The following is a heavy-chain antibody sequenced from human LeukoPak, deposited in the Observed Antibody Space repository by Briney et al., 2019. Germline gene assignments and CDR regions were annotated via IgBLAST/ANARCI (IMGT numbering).Heavy chain of an antibody. CDR2: IRYDGSNK. V-gene: IGHV3-30*02. D-gene: IGHD4-23*01. CDR1: GFTFSTYG. J-gene: IGHJ4*02. CDR3: ASPAVEATVVTTDFDY. Sequence: PGGSLRLSCAASGFTFSTYGMHWVRQAPGKGLEWVAFIRYDGSNKYYADSVKGRFTISRDNSKNTLYLQMNSLRAEDTAVYYCASPAVEATVVTTDFDYWGQGTLVTVSS.